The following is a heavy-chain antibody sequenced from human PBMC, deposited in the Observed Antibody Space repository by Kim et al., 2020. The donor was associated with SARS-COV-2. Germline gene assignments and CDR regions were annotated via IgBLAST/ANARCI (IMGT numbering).Heavy chain of an antibody. CDR1: GDTFTNYA. Sequence: ASVKVSCKASGDTFTNYAMMWVRQAPGQGPEWMGWISTNPRYPTYAQGFTGRFVLSSDTSASPAYLQISSLTAGYTAVYFCARVGWSW. J-gene: IGHJ5*01. CDR2: ISTNPRYP. D-gene: IGHD6-19*01. CDR3: ARVGWS. V-gene: IGHV7-4-1*02.